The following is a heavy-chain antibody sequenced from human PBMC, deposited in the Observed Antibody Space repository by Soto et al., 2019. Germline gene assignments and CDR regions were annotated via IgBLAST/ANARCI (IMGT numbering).Heavy chain of an antibody. CDR1: GGTFSSYA. Sequence: SVKVSCKASGGTFSSYAISWVRQAPGQGLEWMGGIIPIFGTANYAQKFQGRVTITADESTSTAYMELSSLRSEDTAVYYCASLKVVINYVMDVCGQGTTVTVYS. D-gene: IGHD2-15*01. CDR2: IIPIFGTA. V-gene: IGHV1-69*13. J-gene: IGHJ6*02. CDR3: ASLKVVINYVMDV.